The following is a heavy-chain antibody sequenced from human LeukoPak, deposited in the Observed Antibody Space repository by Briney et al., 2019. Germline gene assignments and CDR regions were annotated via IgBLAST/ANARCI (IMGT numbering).Heavy chain of an antibody. V-gene: IGHV5-51*01. Sequence: GESLKISCKGSGYSFTSYCSGWVRQMPGKGLEWMGIIYPGDSDTRYSPSFQGQVTISADKSISTAYLQWSSLKASDTAMYYCARRRISGSYLMEYYFDYWGQGTLVTVSS. J-gene: IGHJ4*02. CDR1: GYSFTSYC. CDR2: IYPGDSDT. CDR3: ARRRISGSYLMEYYFDY. D-gene: IGHD1-26*01.